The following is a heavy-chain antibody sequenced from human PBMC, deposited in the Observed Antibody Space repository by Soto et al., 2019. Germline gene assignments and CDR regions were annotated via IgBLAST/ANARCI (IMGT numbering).Heavy chain of an antibody. CDR2: INHSGST. CDR1: GGSFSGYY. CDR3: ARGGIAVAGTRWFDP. Sequence: PSETLSLTCAVYGGSFSGYYWSWIRQPPGKGLEWIGEINHSGSTNYNPSLKSRVTISVDTSKNQFSLKLSSVTAADTAVYYCARGGIAVAGTRWFDPWGQGTLVNVSS. D-gene: IGHD6-19*01. J-gene: IGHJ5*02. V-gene: IGHV4-34*01.